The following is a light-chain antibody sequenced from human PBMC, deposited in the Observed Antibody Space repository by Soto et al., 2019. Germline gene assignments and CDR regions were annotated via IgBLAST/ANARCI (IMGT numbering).Light chain of an antibody. CDR2: AAS. V-gene: IGKV1-9*01. CDR1: QGISSY. J-gene: IGKJ3*01. CDR3: QQHNSYPRFT. Sequence: DLQLTQSPSFLSASVGDSVTITCRASQGISSYLAWYQQKPGKAPKLLIYAASTLHSGVPSRFSGSGSETEFTLTISSLQPEDFATYYCQQHNSYPRFTFGPGTKVDIK.